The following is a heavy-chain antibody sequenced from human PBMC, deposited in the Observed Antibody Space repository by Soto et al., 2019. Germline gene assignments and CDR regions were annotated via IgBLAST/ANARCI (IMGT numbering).Heavy chain of an antibody. V-gene: IGHV1-8*02. CDR3: AREVVEVASIRLDP. D-gene: IGHD3-3*01. CDR2: MNVNTDST. Sequence: QVQLVQSGAEVRTPGSSLTVSCKAIGFAFTTNDIHWVRQAPDQRLEWMGWMNVNTDSTDSAGEFEGRLRMTWNTSISTAYLELAGLTSKDTAVYYCAREVVEVASIRLDPWGKGTHVTVS. J-gene: IGHJ5*02. CDR1: GFAFTTND.